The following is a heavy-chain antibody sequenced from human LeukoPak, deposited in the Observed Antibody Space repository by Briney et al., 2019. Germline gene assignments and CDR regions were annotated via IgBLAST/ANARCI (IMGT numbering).Heavy chain of an antibody. CDR1: GFTFSSYA. J-gene: IGHJ5*02. Sequence: GGSLRLSCAASGFTFSSYAMHWVRQAPGKGLEWVAVISYDGSNKYYADSVKGRFTISRDNSKNTLYLQMNSLRAEDTAAYYCARAPTRRHVDTAMVSWFDPWGQGTLVTVSS. V-gene: IGHV3-30*04. CDR3: ARAPTRRHVDTAMVSWFDP. D-gene: IGHD5-18*01. CDR2: ISYDGSNK.